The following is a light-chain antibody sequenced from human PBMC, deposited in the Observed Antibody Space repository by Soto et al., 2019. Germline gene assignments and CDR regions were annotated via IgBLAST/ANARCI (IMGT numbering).Light chain of an antibody. J-gene: IGKJ1*01. CDR2: VAS. CDR1: QSVSRY. CDR3: QQSYSYPPT. Sequence: QMTQSPSSLSVSIGDRVTITCRASQSVSRYLNWYQQRPGKAPKLLISVASSLQSGVPSRFSGSGAGTDFTLTISSLEPEDFATYYCQQSYSYPPTFGQGTKVEIK. V-gene: IGKV1-39*01.